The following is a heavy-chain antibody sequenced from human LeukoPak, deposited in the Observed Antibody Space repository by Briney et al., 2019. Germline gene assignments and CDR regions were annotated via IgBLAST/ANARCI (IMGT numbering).Heavy chain of an antibody. J-gene: IGHJ4*02. CDR3: ASTQTFDY. V-gene: IGHV3-7*05. CDR2: IKQDGSEK. CDR1: GFTFSNHW. Sequence: GGSLRLSCAASGFTFSNHWMSWVRQAPGKGLEWVANIKQDGSEKYYADSVKGRFTIPRDNAKSSLYLQLNSLRVEDTAVYHCASTQTFDYWGQGTLVTVPS.